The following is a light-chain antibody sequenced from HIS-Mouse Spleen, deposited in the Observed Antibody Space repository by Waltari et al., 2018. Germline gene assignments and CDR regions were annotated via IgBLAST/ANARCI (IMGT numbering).Light chain of an antibody. V-gene: IGLV2-11*01. J-gene: IGLJ3*02. CDR2: DVS. CDR1: SSDVGGYNY. Sequence: QSALTQPRSVSGSPGQSVTISCTGTSSDVGGYNYVSWYQQHPGKAPKLMIYDVSTRPSGVPDRFSGSKSGNTASLTISGLQAEDEADYYCCSYAGSYTFERVFGGGTKLTVL. CDR3: CSYAGSYTFERV.